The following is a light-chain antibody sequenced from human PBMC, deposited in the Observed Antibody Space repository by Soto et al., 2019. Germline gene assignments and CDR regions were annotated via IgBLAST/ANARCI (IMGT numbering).Light chain of an antibody. Sequence: DIEMAQSPSTLSPSVGDRLTITCRASQTIRRWLAWYQQRPGKAPKVLNYGASTLESGVPARLSGSGSETEVTLTIGSLQPDDSATYYCQHFTSDPLTLGQGTKVAIK. V-gene: IGKV1-5*01. CDR3: QHFTSDPLT. J-gene: IGKJ1*01. CDR1: QTIRRW. CDR2: GAS.